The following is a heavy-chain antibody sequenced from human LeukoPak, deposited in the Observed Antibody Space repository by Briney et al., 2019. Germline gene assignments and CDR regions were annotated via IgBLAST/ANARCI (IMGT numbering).Heavy chain of an antibody. J-gene: IGHJ4*02. D-gene: IGHD3-10*01. CDR3: ATDGVPYECGSGSQIDY. CDR1: GFTFSSYG. Sequence: GGSLRLSCAASGFTFSSYGMHWVRQAPGKGLEWVAFIRYDGSNKYYADSVKGRFTISRDNSKNTLYLQMNSLRAEDTAVYYCATDGVPYECGSGSQIDYWGQGTLVTVSS. CDR2: IRYDGSNK. V-gene: IGHV3-30*02.